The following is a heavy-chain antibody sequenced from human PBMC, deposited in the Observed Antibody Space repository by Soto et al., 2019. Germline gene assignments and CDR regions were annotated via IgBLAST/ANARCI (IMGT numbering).Heavy chain of an antibody. V-gene: IGHV3-48*01. CDR3: VDIFFTLSVAAGQYFQH. Sequence: GGSLRLSCAASGFTFSSYSMNWVRQAPGKGQEWVSYISSSSSTIYYADSVKGRFSVSRDNSKNTLVLQMNSLRVEDTAVYYCVDIFFTLSVAAGQYFQHWGPGTLVTVSS. CDR2: ISSSSSTI. CDR1: GFTFSSYS. D-gene: IGHD2-2*03. J-gene: IGHJ1*01.